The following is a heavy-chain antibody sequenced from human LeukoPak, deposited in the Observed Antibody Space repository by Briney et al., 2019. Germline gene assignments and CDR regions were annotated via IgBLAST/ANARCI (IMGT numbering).Heavy chain of an antibody. V-gene: IGHV4-38-2*02. CDR2: IHHSGST. D-gene: IGHD1-26*01. Sequence: TSETLSLTCTVSGYSISSGYYWGWIRQPPGKGLEWIGSIHHSGSTYYNPSLKSRVTISVDTSKNQFSLKLSSVTAADTAVYYCARQIRGIGSYLLGYNWFDPWGQGTLVTVSS. CDR1: GYSISSGYY. J-gene: IGHJ5*02. CDR3: ARQIRGIGSYLLGYNWFDP.